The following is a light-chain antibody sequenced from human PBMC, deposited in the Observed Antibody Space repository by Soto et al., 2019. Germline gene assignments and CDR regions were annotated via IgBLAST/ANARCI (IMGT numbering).Light chain of an antibody. Sequence: ENVLTQSPSTLSLSPGEGATLACRASQSINTYLAWYQQKPGQAPRLFIFDASNRANGVPARFGGSGSGTDFTLTINSLETEDFAVYYCQQRNVWHPITFGQGTRLEIK. J-gene: IGKJ5*01. CDR2: DAS. CDR1: QSINTY. V-gene: IGKV3D-11*02. CDR3: QQRNVWHPIT.